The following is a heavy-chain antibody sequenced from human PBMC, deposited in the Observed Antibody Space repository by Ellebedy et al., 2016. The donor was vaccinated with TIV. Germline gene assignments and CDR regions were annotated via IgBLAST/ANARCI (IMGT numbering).Heavy chain of an antibody. Sequence: MPSETLSLTCTVSGGSISSYYWSWIRQPPGKGLEWIGYIYYSGSTNYHPSLKSRVNLSVDTSKNQFSLKLSSVTAADTALYYCSRGEVTLYYYGMDGWGQGTTVTVSS. CDR1: GGSISSYY. V-gene: IGHV4-59*01. J-gene: IGHJ6*02. CDR3: SRGEVTLYYYGMDG. CDR2: IYYSGST.